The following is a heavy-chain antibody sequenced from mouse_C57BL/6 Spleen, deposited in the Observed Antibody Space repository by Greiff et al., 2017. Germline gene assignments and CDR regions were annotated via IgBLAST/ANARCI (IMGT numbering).Heavy chain of an antibody. Sequence: EVMLVESGPELVKPGASVKISCKASGYSFTGYYMHWVKQSHGNILDWIGYIYPYNGVSSYNQKFKGKATLTVDKSSSTAYMELRSLTSEDSAVYYCARSDYGSSYWYFDVWGTGTTVTVSS. V-gene: IGHV1-31*01. D-gene: IGHD1-1*01. CDR3: ARSDYGSSYWYFDV. CDR1: GYSFTGYY. J-gene: IGHJ1*03. CDR2: IYPYNGVS.